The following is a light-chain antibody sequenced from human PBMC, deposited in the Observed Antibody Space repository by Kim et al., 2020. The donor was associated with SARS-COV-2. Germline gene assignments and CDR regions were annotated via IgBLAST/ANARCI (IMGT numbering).Light chain of an antibody. CDR2: ELS. CDR3: LQSTQAPFT. CDR1: QSLMQGYGETQ. V-gene: IGKV2D-29*01. J-gene: IGKJ2*01. Sequence: DIVMTQTPLSLSVTPGQPASISCRSSQSLMQGYGETQLHWYLQRPGQPPQRLIYELSKRLSGVPDRFTGSGSGTEFTLKISRVEAEDIGVYYCLQSTQAPFTFGQGTKLEI.